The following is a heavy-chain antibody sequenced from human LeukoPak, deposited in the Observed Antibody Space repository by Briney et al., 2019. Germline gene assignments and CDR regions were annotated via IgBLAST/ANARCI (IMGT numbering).Heavy chain of an antibody. D-gene: IGHD3-3*01. CDR1: GGSISSSSYY. Sequence: SETLSLTCTVSGGSISSSSYYWGWIRQPPGKGLEWIGSIYYSGGTYYNPSLKSRVTISGDTSKNQFSLKLSSVTAADTAVYYCARSHAYYDFWSGLSGGNYFDYWGQGTLVTVSS. J-gene: IGHJ4*02. CDR2: IYYSGGT. CDR3: ARSHAYYDFWSGLSGGNYFDY. V-gene: IGHV4-39*01.